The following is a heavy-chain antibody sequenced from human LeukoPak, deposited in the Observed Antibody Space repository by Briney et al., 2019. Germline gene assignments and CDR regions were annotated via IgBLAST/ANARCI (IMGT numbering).Heavy chain of an antibody. Sequence: SQTLSLTCAVSGVPISSGGYSWSWLRQPPGQGLEWLRDIYHTGSTDYNPSLKSRLTISLDGSKNQFSLEVTSVTAADTAVYYCARAVSIVGLYYFDLWGRGTLVTVSS. J-gene: IGHJ2*01. D-gene: IGHD3-3*01. CDR1: GVPISSGGYS. V-gene: IGHV4-30-2*01. CDR2: IYHTGST. CDR3: ARAVSIVGLYYFDL.